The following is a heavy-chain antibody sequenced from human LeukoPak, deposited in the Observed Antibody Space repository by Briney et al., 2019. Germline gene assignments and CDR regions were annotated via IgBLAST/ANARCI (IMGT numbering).Heavy chain of an antibody. CDR2: ISSSSSCI. D-gene: IGHD3-3*01. CDR3: ARGLKKSYDSLSTGDWFDP. CDR1: GFTFSSYS. Sequence: GGSLRLSCAASGFTFSSYSMNWVRQAPGKGLEWVSSISSSSSCIYYADSVKGRFTISRDNAKNSLYLQMNSLRAEDTAVYYCARGLKKSYDSLSTGDWFDPWGQGTLVTVSS. J-gene: IGHJ5*02. V-gene: IGHV3-21*01.